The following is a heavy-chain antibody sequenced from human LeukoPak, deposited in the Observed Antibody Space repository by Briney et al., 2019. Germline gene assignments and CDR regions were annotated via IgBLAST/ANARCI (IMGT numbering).Heavy chain of an antibody. CDR2: VSSDGTNK. V-gene: IGHV3-30-3*01. Sequence: GRSLRLSCAASGFTFNIYAMHWVRQSPGKGLEWVAVVSSDGTNKYYADSVKGRFTISRDNSRNTLSLQMNSLRPEDTAVYYSARVGDYVDGMDVWGPGTTVTVSS. J-gene: IGHJ6*02. CDR1: GFTFNIYA. D-gene: IGHD4-17*01. CDR3: ARVGDYVDGMDV.